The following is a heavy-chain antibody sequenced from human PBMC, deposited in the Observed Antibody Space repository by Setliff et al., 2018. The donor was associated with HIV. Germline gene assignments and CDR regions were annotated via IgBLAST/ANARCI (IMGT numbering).Heavy chain of an antibody. J-gene: IGHJ4*02. V-gene: IGHV4-61*02. CDR1: GASINSGTYY. CDR2: IYTSGST. D-gene: IGHD1-26*01. CDR3: ALLYPYSGYLGY. Sequence: SETLSLTCTVSGASINSGTYYWSWIRQPAGKGLQWIGRIYTSGSTNYNHNPSLKSRVTISVDTSKNRFSLKLSSVTAADTAIYYCALLYPYSGYLGYWGQGTLVTVSS.